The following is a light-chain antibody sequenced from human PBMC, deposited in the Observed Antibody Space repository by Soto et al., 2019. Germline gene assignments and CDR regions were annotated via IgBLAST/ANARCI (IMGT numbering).Light chain of an antibody. Sequence: EVAMTQSPATLSVSPGERAILSCRTSQGVSSNLAWYQQKPGLPPRLLIYGASTRATGIPARFSGSGSGTEFTLTISILQSEDVAVYYCQQYDNRPPFTFGPGTNVDIK. J-gene: IGKJ3*01. CDR1: QGVSSN. V-gene: IGKV3-15*01. CDR2: GAS. CDR3: QQYDNRPPFT.